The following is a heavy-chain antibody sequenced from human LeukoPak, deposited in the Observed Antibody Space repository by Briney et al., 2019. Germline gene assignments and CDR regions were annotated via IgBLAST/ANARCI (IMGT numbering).Heavy chain of an antibody. CDR1: GFTLTNHG. Sequence: PGGSLRLSCAVSGFTLTNHGVSWVRQAPGKGLEWVSIITGTGGRYYEDSVKGRFTISRDNSKNTLYLQMNSLRAEDTAVYYCAKDPGSYPYANFDYWGQGTLVTVSS. CDR3: AKDPGSYPYANFDY. V-gene: IGHV3-23*01. J-gene: IGHJ4*02. D-gene: IGHD1-26*01. CDR2: ITGTGGR.